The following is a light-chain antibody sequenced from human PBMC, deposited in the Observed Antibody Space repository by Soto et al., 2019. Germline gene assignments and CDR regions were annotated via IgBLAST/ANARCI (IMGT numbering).Light chain of an antibody. CDR1: QSVSSNY. J-gene: IGKJ4*01. V-gene: IGKV3-20*01. CDR3: QRYGTSLPLT. CDR2: GAS. Sequence: EIVLTQSPGTLSLSPGDRATLSCRASQSVSSNYLAWYQQKPGQAPRLLIYGASSRATGIPDRFSGSGSGTEFTLTISRLEPEDFAVYYCQRYGTSLPLTFGGGTKVDIK.